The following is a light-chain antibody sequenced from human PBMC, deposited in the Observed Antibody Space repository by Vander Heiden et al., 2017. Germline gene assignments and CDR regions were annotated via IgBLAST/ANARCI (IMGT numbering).Light chain of an antibody. V-gene: IGKV3-15*01. CDR3: QQYYNAPPRDT. CDR2: GAS. Sequence: EIVMPQSPATLSVSPGERATLSCRASQSVSSNLPWYPQKPFHVSMLLIYGASTRATGTKARFRGSGVATEFTHTISSLQSEDFAIYYCQQYYNAPPRDTFGGGTKVEIK. CDR1: QSVSSN. J-gene: IGKJ4*01.